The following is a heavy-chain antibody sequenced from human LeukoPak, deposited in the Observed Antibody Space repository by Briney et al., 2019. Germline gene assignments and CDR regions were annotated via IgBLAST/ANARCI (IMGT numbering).Heavy chain of an antibody. Sequence: GGSLRLSCAASGFSFNDYGMSWVRQAPGQGPEWVSGITWNGGSTDYAASVKGRFTISRDNAKNSLYLRMNSLRDEDTALYYCARVVAGATAYYYYYMDVWGKGTTVTISS. D-gene: IGHD2-8*02. CDR3: ARVVAGATAYYYYYMDV. CDR2: ITWNGGST. V-gene: IGHV3-20*04. CDR1: GFSFNDYG. J-gene: IGHJ6*03.